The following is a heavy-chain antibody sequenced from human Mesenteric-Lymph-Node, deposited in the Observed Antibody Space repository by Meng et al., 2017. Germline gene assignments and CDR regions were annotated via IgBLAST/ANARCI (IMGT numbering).Heavy chain of an antibody. CDR2: ISAYNGNT. CDR1: GYTFTSYA. Sequence: QVQLVQSGAEVKKPGASVKVSCKASGYTFTSYAISGVRQSPGQGLAWMGWISAYNGNTNYAQKLQGRVTMTTDTSTSTAYMELRSLRSDDTAVYYCARGGPNDFWSGYLDYWGQGTLVTVSS. CDR3: ARGGPNDFWSGYLDY. J-gene: IGHJ4*02. V-gene: IGHV1-18*01. D-gene: IGHD3-3*01.